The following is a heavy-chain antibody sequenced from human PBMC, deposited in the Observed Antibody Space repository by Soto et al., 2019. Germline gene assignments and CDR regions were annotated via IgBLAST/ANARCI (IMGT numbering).Heavy chain of an antibody. Sequence: LGESLKISCKGSGYSFTSYWISWVRQMPGKGLEWMGRIDPSDSYTNYSPSFQGHVTISADKSISTAYLQWSSLKASDTAMYYCARHAGDYYYYGMDVWGQGTTVTVSS. CDR1: GYSFTSYW. V-gene: IGHV5-10-1*01. J-gene: IGHJ6*02. CDR2: IDPSDSYT. D-gene: IGHD2-2*01. CDR3: ARHAGDYYYYGMDV.